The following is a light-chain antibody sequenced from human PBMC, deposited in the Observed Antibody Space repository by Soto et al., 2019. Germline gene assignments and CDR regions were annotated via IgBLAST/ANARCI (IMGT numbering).Light chain of an antibody. J-gene: IGKJ5*01. CDR3: QHYNSYSPT. CDR2: LAS. V-gene: IGKV1-5*03. Sequence: DIQMTQSPSTLSAFVGDRVTITCRASQTISTSLAWYQQKPGKAPKLLIYLASTLQSGVPARFSGSGSATEFTLTISSLQPDDFATYYCQHYNSYSPTFGQGTRPEIK. CDR1: QTISTS.